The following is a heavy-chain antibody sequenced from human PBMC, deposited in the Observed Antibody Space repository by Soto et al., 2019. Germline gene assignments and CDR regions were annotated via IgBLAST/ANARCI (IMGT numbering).Heavy chain of an antibody. CDR1: GFSFSDYG. CDR2: IWYDGSDK. V-gene: IGHV3-33*01. D-gene: IGHD3-10*01. CDR3: ARGTTYDYGSGSPLPFDS. J-gene: IGHJ4*02. Sequence: PGGSLRLSCAASGFSFSDYGMHWVRQAPGKGLEWVAVIWYDGSDKYYADSVKGRFTISRDNSKNTLDLQMNSLSAEDTAVYYCARGTTYDYGSGSPLPFDSWGQGTLVTVSS.